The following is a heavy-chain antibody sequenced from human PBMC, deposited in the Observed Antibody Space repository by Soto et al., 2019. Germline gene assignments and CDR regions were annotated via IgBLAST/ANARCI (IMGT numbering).Heavy chain of an antibody. Sequence: QVQLVESGGGVVQPGRSLRLSCAASGFTFSSYGMHWVRQAPGKGLEWVAVISYDGSNKYYADSVKGRFTISRDNSKNTLYLQMNSLRAEDTAVYYCAKDYYYDSSGSLSGVGFDIWGQGTMVTVSS. J-gene: IGHJ3*02. D-gene: IGHD3-22*01. CDR1: GFTFSSYG. V-gene: IGHV3-30*18. CDR3: AKDYYYDSSGSLSGVGFDI. CDR2: ISYDGSNK.